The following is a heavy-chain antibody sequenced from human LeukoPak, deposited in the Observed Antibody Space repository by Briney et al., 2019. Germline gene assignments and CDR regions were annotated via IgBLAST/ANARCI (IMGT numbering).Heavy chain of an antibody. CDR1: GIPLSNYG. V-gene: IGHV3-23*01. CDR2: ISDSGGRK. D-gene: IGHD3-22*01. J-gene: IGHJ4*02. Sequence: GSLRLSCAVSGIPLSNYGMSWVRQAPGKGLEWVAGISDSGGRKNYADSVKGRFTISRDNPKNTLYLQMNSLRAEDTAVYFCAKRGVVIRVILVGFHKEAYYFDSWGQGALVTVSS. CDR3: AKRGVVIRVILVGFHKEAYYFDS.